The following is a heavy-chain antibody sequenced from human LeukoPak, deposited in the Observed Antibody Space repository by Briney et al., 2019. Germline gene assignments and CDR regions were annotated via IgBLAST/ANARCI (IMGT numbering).Heavy chain of an antibody. CDR2: IYHSGST. CDR1: GGSISSYY. V-gene: IGHV4-38-2*02. J-gene: IGHJ4*02. D-gene: IGHD3-10*01. CDR3: ASELSGSYCIGY. Sequence: KPSETLSLTCTVSGGSISSYYWSWIRQPPGKGLEWIGSIYHSGSTYYNPSLKSRVTISVDTSKNQFSLKLSSVTAADTAVYYCASELSGSYCIGYWGQGTLVTVSS.